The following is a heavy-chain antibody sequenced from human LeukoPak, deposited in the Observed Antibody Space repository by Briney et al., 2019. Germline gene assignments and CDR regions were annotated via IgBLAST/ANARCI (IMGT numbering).Heavy chain of an antibody. CDR1: GYSFTSYY. J-gene: IGHJ4*02. V-gene: IGHV1-46*01. Sequence: ASVNVSCKASGYSFTSYYIHWVRQAPGQGLEWMGIINPRGGSRSYPQNFQGRVTMTRDTSTSTVHMELSSLRSDDTAVYYCARDEGVVPAAAMFYLDYWGQGTLVTVSS. D-gene: IGHD2-2*01. CDR3: ARDEGVVPAAAMFYLDY. CDR2: INPRGGSR.